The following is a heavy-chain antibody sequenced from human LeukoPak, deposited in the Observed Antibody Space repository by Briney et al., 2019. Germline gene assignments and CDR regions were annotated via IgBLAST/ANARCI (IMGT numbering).Heavy chain of an antibody. D-gene: IGHD5-18*01. Sequence: PGTSLRLSCAASGFTFSNYGMHWVRQAPGKGLEWVAIISYDGGYQSYADSVKGRFTISRDNSKNTLHLQMSSLRAEDTAVYYCAKVYRRYSYGWEYFDYWGQGTLVTVSS. CDR2: ISYDGGYQ. J-gene: IGHJ4*02. CDR1: GFTFSNYG. CDR3: AKVYRRYSYGWEYFDY. V-gene: IGHV3-30*18.